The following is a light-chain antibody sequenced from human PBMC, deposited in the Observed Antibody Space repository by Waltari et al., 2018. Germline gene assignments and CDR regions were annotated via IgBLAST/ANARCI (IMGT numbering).Light chain of an antibody. CDR1: QSVSSTF. Sequence: IVLTQSPGTLSLSPGDRATLSCRASQSVSSTFLAWYQQRPGQAPRLLIYGTSNRATGIPDRFSGSGSGTDFTLTISRLEPEDFAVYYCQQYDSSPSIYTFGPGTKVDVK. J-gene: IGKJ3*01. CDR3: QQYDSSPSIYT. V-gene: IGKV3-20*01. CDR2: GTS.